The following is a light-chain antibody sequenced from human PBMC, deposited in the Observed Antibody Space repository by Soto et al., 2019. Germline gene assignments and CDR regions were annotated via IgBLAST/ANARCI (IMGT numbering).Light chain of an antibody. CDR3: QQFHDWPMT. CDR2: GES. J-gene: IGKJ3*01. Sequence: EIVMTQSPATLSVSPGERATLSCRASQSISSNLAWYQQKPCQAPRLLISGESTRATGIPARFSGSGSGTDFTLTISSLQSEDFAVYYCQQFHDWPMTFGPGTKVDIK. V-gene: IGKV3-15*01. CDR1: QSISSN.